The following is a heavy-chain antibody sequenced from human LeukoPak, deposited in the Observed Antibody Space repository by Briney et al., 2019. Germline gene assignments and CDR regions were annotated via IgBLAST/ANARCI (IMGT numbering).Heavy chain of an antibody. D-gene: IGHD6-13*01. J-gene: IGHJ4*02. CDR1: GFTFSSYE. Sequence: GGSLRLSCAASGFTFSSYEMNWVRQAPGKGLEWVSYISSSGSTIYYADSVKDRFTISRDNAKNSLYLQMNSLRAEDTAVYYCATKYSSSWVFDYWGQGTLVTVSS. CDR2: ISSSGSTI. CDR3: ATKYSSSWVFDY. V-gene: IGHV3-48*03.